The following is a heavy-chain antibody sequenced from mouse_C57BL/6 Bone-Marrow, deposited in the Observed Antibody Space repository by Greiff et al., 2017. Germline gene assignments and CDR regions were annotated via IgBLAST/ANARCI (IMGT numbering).Heavy chain of an antibody. CDR1: GYTFTSYW. CDR3: ARNYDYDLAWFAY. J-gene: IGHJ3*01. D-gene: IGHD2-4*01. CDR2: INPSSGYT. Sequence: QVQLKESGAELAKPGASVKLSCKASGYTFTSYWMHWVKQRPGQGLEWIGYINPSSGYTKYNQKFKDKATLTADKSSSTAYMQLSSLTYEDSAVYYCARNYDYDLAWFAYWGQGTLVTVSA. V-gene: IGHV1-7*01.